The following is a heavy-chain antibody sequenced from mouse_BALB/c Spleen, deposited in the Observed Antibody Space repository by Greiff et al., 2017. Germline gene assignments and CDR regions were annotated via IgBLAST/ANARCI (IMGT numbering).Heavy chain of an antibody. CDR2: ISDGGSYT. CDR1: GFTFSDYY. CDR3: AVYGYGGFDY. V-gene: IGHV5-4*02. D-gene: IGHD2-2*01. J-gene: IGHJ2*01. Sequence: EVKLMESGGGLVKPGGSLKLSCAASGFTFSDYYMYWVRQTPEKRLEWVATISDGGSYTYYPDSVKGRFTISRDNAKNNLYLQMSSLKSEDTAMYYCAVYGYGGFDYWGQGTTLTVSS.